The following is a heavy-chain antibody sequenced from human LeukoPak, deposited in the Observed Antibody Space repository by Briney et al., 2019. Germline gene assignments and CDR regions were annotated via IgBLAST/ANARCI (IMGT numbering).Heavy chain of an antibody. V-gene: IGHV3-74*01. Sequence: HPGGSLRLSCAASGFTFSTYWMHWVRQAPGRGLAWVSRISSDGSSTIYADSVEGRFTISRDNAKNTLYLQMNSLRAEDTAVYYCARDSIAVDGDFDYWGQGTLVTVSS. CDR3: ARDSIAVDGDFDY. CDR1: GFTFSTYW. CDR2: ISSDGSST. D-gene: IGHD6-13*01. J-gene: IGHJ4*02.